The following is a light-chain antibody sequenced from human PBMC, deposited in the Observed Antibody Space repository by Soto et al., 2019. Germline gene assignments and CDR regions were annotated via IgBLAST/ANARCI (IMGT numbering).Light chain of an antibody. J-gene: IGKJ4*01. Sequence: DIQMTQSPSSLSASVGDRVTITCRASQSISSYLNWYQQKPGKAPKILIYAASSLQSGVPSRFSGSGSGTDFALTISSLQPEDFATYDCQQSYSTPPPFGGGTKVEIK. CDR1: QSISSY. CDR2: AAS. CDR3: QQSYSTPPP. V-gene: IGKV1-39*01.